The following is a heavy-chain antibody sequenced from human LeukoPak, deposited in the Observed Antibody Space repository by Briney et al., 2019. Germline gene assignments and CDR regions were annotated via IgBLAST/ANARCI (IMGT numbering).Heavy chain of an antibody. CDR1: GCIFTGYY. D-gene: IGHD3-10*01. CDR2: INPNSGGT. V-gene: IGHV1-2*02. J-gene: IGHJ4*02. Sequence: ASVKVSCKASGCIFTGYYMHWVQQAPGQGLEWMGWINPNSGGTNYAQKFQGRVTMTRDTSINTAYMELSRLRSDDTAVYYCARDLVRGVSYYFDYWGQGTLVTVSS. CDR3: ARDLVRGVSYYFDY.